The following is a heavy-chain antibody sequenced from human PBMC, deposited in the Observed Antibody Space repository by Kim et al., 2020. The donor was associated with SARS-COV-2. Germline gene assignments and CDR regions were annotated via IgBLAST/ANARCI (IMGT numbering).Heavy chain of an antibody. Sequence: GGSLRLSCAASGFTFSSYSMNWVRQAPGKGLEWVSSISSSSSYIYYADSVKGRFTISRDNAKNSLYLQMNSLRAEDTAVYYCARDYLAAAGHGPWGQGTLVTVSS. D-gene: IGHD6-13*01. V-gene: IGHV3-21*01. CDR1: GFTFSSYS. CDR3: ARDYLAAAGHGP. CDR2: ISSSSSYI. J-gene: IGHJ5*02.